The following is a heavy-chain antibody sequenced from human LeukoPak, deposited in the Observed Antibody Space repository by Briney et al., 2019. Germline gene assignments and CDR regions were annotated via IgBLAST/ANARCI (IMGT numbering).Heavy chain of an antibody. Sequence: SGGSLRHSCAASGFTFSSYGMHWVRQAPGKGLEWVAVIWYDGSNKYYADSVKGRFTISRDNSKNTLYLQMNSLRAEDTAVYYCAKTEEQRLVRGYFDYWGQGTLVTVSS. V-gene: IGHV3-33*06. CDR1: GFTFSSYG. D-gene: IGHD6-13*01. CDR2: IWYDGSNK. CDR3: AKTEEQRLVRGYFDY. J-gene: IGHJ4*02.